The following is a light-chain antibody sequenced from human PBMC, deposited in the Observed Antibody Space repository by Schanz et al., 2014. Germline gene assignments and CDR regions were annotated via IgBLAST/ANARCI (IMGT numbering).Light chain of an antibody. CDR1: QSVYSN. Sequence: EIVMTQSPATLSVSPGERATLSCRASQSVYSNLAWYQQKPGQAPRLLIYDASNRATGIPARFSGSGSGTDFTLTISRLEPEDFAVYYCQQYHNSPPDTFGQGTKLEIK. CDR2: DAS. V-gene: IGKV3D-15*01. CDR3: QQYHNSPPDT. J-gene: IGKJ2*01.